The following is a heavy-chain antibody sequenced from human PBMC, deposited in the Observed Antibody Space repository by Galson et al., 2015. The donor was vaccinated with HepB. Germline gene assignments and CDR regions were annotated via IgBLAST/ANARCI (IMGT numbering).Heavy chain of an antibody. D-gene: IGHD3-16*01. CDR1: GFTFSDSA. CDR2: IRSKANNYGI. CDR3: TRRGIMIRGLLGATGMDV. J-gene: IGHJ6*02. V-gene: IGHV3-73*01. Sequence: SLRLSCAASGFTFSDSAIHWVRQAPGKGLDWVGRIRSKANNYGIVYDASLKGRFTISRDDSKNTAYLEMNSLRSDDTAVYYCTRRGIMIRGLLGATGMDVWGQGTTVIVSS.